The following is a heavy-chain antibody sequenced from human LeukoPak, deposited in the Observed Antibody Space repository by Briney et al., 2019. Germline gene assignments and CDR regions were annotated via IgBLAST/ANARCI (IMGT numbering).Heavy chain of an antibody. J-gene: IGHJ6*02. CDR2: ISPVSSYT. V-gene: IGHV3-21*01. CDR3: VRDVSRRIGMDV. Sequence: GGSLRLSCLASGFSFNSYTMNWVREAPGKGLEWASTISPVSSYTWYAESVKGRFTISRDNPKNSLYLQMDSLRAEDTAVYYCVRDVSRRIGMDVWGQGTTVTVSS. CDR1: GFSFNSYT. D-gene: IGHD2/OR15-2a*01.